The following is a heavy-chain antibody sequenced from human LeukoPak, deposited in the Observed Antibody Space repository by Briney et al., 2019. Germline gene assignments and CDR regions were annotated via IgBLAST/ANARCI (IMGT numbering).Heavy chain of an antibody. CDR2: FDPEDGET. CDR3: ARGMYYYDSSDY. Sequence: ASVKVSCKVSGYTLTELSMHWVRQAPGKGLEWMGGFDPEDGETIYAQKFQGRVTTTEDTSTDTAYMELSSLRSEDTAVYYCARGMYYYDSSDYWGQGTLVTVSS. CDR1: GYTLTELS. V-gene: IGHV1-24*01. J-gene: IGHJ4*02. D-gene: IGHD3-22*01.